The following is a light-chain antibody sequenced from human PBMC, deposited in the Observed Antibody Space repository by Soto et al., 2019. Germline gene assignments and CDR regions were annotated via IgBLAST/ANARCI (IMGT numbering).Light chain of an antibody. CDR2: WAS. CDR1: QSVLYSSNNKDY. Sequence: DIVMTQSPDSLTVSLGERATINCKSSQSVLYSSNNKDYLAWYQQKPGQPPKLLITWASTRESGVPDRFSGSGSGTDFPLTISSLQAEDVAVYYCQQYYSTLVTFGQGTRLEIK. V-gene: IGKV4-1*01. J-gene: IGKJ5*01. CDR3: QQYYSTLVT.